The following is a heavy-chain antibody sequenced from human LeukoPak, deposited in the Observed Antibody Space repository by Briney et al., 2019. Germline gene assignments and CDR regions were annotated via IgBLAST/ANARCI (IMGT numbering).Heavy chain of an antibody. CDR3: AKDWGFQFASGSYCEH. CDR2: ISHDGRNK. CDR1: GFTFSNYG. J-gene: IGHJ1*01. V-gene: IGHV3-30*18. D-gene: IGHD3-10*01. Sequence: GGSLRLSCEASGFTFSNYGMHWVRQAPGKGLDWVAVISHDGRNKYYVDSVKGRLTISRDNSKNSVFLQMNSLRADETAVYYCAKDWGFQFASGSYCEHWGQGTQVPVSS.